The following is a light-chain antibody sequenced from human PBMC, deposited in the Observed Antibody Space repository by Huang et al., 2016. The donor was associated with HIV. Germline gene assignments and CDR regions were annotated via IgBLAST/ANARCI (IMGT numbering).Light chain of an antibody. V-gene: IGKV1-33*01. CDR3: QQYDNLPLFT. CDR2: DAS. Sequence: DIQMTQSPSSLSASVGARVNITCQASQDISNYLNWYQQKPGQAPKLLIYDASNLEIGVPSRFSGSGSGTDFTFPISSLQAEDIATYYCQQYDNLPLFTFGPGTTLDIK. CDR1: QDISNY. J-gene: IGKJ3*01.